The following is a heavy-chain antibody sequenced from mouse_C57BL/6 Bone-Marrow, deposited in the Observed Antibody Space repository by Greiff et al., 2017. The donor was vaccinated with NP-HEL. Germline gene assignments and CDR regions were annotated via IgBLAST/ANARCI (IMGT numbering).Heavy chain of an antibody. CDR2: IDPSDSYT. D-gene: IGHD1-1*01. V-gene: IGHV1-50*01. CDR3: ARSGDYYGSSYGYYAMDY. J-gene: IGHJ4*01. Sequence: QVQLQQPGAELVKPGASVKLSCKASGYTFTSYWMQWVKQRPGQGLEWIGEIDPSDSYTNYNQKFKGKATLTVDTSSSTAYMQLSSLTSEDSAVYYCARSGDYYGSSYGYYAMDYWGQGTSVTVSS. CDR1: GYTFTSYW.